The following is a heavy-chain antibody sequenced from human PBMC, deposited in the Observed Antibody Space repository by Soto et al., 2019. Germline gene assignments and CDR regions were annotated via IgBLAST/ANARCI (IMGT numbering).Heavy chain of an antibody. D-gene: IGHD4-17*01. CDR1: GGSISSISYY. CDR3: ARHGTTVTTCVALDY. Sequence: QLQLQESGPGLVKPSETLSLTCTVSGGSISSISYYWGWIRQPPGKGLEWIGSIYYSGSTYYNPSLKHRVAISVDTSKTKFSLKLSSVTAADTAVYYCARHGTTVTTCVALDYWGQGNLVTVSS. V-gene: IGHV4-39*01. J-gene: IGHJ4*02. CDR2: IYYSGST.